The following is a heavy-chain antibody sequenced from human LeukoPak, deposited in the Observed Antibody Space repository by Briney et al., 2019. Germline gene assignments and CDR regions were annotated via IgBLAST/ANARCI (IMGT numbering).Heavy chain of an antibody. D-gene: IGHD2-15*01. CDR2: IYTSGST. CDR1: GGSISSGSYY. Sequence: SETLSLTCTVSGGSISSGSYYWSWIRQPAGRGLEWIGRIYTSGSTNYNPSLKSRVTISVDTYKNQFSLKLSSVTAADTAVYYCVAWYNWFDPWGQGTLVTVSS. CDR3: VAWYNWFDP. V-gene: IGHV4-61*02. J-gene: IGHJ5*02.